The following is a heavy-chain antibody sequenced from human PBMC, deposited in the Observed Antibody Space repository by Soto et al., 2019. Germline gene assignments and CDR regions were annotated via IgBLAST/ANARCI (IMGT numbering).Heavy chain of an antibody. CDR2: ISAYNGNT. J-gene: IGHJ5*02. D-gene: IGHD3-3*01. V-gene: IGHV1-18*01. Sequence: VASVKVSCKASGYTFTSYGISWVRQAPGQGLEWMGWISAYNGNTNYAQKIQGRVTMTTDTSTSTAYMELRSLRSDDTAVYYCARDRGPYDFWSGHNWFDPWGQGTLVTVSS. CDR1: GYTFTSYG. CDR3: ARDRGPYDFWSGHNWFDP.